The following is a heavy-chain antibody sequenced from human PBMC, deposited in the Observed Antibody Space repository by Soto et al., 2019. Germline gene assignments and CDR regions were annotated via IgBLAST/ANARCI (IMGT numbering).Heavy chain of an antibody. V-gene: IGHV3-23*01. D-gene: IGHD3-3*02. Sequence: EAQLLESGGGLVQPGGSLVLSCAASGFTFSSYAMSWVRQAPGKGLEWVSSISGGNDAFYAVSVKGRFTISRDNSRNTLYLQMSSLRADDTATYSCARSLFLASTDTEPFDYWGQGALVTVSS. J-gene: IGHJ4*02. CDR3: ARSLFLASTDTEPFDY. CDR1: GFTFSSYA. CDR2: ISGGNDA.